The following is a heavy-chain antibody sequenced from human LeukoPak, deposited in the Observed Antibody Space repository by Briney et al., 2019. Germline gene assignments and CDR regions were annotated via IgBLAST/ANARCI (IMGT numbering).Heavy chain of an antibody. J-gene: IGHJ5*02. CDR1: GGSISSSSYY. CDR2: IYYSGST. D-gene: IGHD3-16*01. V-gene: IGHV4-39*07. Sequence: PSETLSPTCTDSGGSISSSSYYWGWIRQPPGKGLEWIGSIYYSGSTYYNPSLKSRVTISVDTSKNQFSLKLSSVTAADTAVYYCAAVYEILYDPWGQGTLVTVSS. CDR3: AAVYEILYDP.